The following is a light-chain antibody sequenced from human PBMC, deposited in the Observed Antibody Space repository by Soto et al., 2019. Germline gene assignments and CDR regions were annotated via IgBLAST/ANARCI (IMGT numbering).Light chain of an antibody. Sequence: AVVTQEPSLTVSPGGTVTLTCGSSTGAVTNGHYPYWFQQKPGQAPRTLIYDTTNRHSWTPARFSGSLLGGKAALTLSGEQPEDEAEYYCLLSHHGPYVLGTGNKVTVL. CDR2: DTT. CDR3: LLSHHGPYV. J-gene: IGLJ1*01. CDR1: TGAVTNGHY. V-gene: IGLV7-46*01.